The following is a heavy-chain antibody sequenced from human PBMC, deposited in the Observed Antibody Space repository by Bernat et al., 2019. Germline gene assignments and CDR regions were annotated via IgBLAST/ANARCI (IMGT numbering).Heavy chain of an antibody. V-gene: IGHV1-69*12. Sequence: QVQLVQSGAEVKKPGSSVKVSCKASGGTFSSYAISWVRQAPGQGLEWMGGIIPIFGTANYAQKFQGRVTITADESTSTAYMEPSSLRSEDTAVYYCARDGGYGGSYCSLCNAFDIWGQGTMVTVSS. D-gene: IGHD1-26*01. CDR1: GGTFSSYA. CDR3: ARDGGYGGSYCSLCNAFDI. CDR2: IIPIFGTA. J-gene: IGHJ3*02.